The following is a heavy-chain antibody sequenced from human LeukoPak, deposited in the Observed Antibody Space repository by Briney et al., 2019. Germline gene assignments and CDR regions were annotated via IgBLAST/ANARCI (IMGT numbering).Heavy chain of an antibody. J-gene: IGHJ5*02. CDR1: GGSISSSSYY. D-gene: IGHD3-10*01. Sequence: SETLSLTCTVSGGSISSSSYYWGWIRQPPGKGLEWIGSIYYSGSTYYNPSLKSRVTISVDTSKNQFSLKLSSVTAADTAVYYCARDLCYGCSMVRGVRWFDPWGQGTLVTVSS. CDR2: IYYSGST. CDR3: ARDLCYGCSMVRGVRWFDP. V-gene: IGHV4-39*07.